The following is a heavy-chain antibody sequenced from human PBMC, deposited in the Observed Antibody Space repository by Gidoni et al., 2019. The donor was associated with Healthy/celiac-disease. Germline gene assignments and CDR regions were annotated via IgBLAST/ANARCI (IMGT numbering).Heavy chain of an antibody. D-gene: IGHD1-26*01. CDR3: ARVGAQPAWFDP. Sequence: EVQLVESGGGLVGPGGSLRLPCAASGFTFSSYSMNWVRQAPGKGLEWVSSISSSSSYIYYADSVKGRFTISRDNAKNSLYLQMNSLRAEDTAVHDCARVGAQPAWFDPWGQGTLVTVSS. V-gene: IGHV3-21*01. CDR1: GFTFSSYS. J-gene: IGHJ5*02. CDR2: ISSSSSYI.